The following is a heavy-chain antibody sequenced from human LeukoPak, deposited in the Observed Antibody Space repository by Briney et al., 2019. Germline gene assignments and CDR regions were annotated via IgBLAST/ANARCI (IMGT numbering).Heavy chain of an antibody. CDR3: ARSYGDYVFWFDP. Sequence: SETLSLTCTVSGGSISSYYWSWIRQPPGKGLEWIGYIYYSGSTNYNPSLKGRVTISVDTSKNQFSLKLSSVTAADTAVYYCARSYGDYVFWFDPWGQGTLVTVSS. CDR1: GGSISSYY. J-gene: IGHJ5*02. V-gene: IGHV4-59*01. CDR2: IYYSGST. D-gene: IGHD4-17*01.